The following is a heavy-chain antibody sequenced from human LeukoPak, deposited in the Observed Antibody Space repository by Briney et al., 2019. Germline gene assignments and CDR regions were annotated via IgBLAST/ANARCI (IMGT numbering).Heavy chain of an antibody. J-gene: IGHJ3*02. Sequence: GGSLRLSCAASGFTFSSYWMSWVRQAPGKGLEWVANIKQDGSEKYYVDSVKGRFTISRENAKNSLYLQMNSLRAGDTAVYYCARADRQVPDAFDIWGQGTMVTVSS. CDR3: ARADRQVPDAFDI. CDR2: IKQDGSEK. D-gene: IGHD1-1*01. CDR1: GFTFSSYW. V-gene: IGHV3-7*01.